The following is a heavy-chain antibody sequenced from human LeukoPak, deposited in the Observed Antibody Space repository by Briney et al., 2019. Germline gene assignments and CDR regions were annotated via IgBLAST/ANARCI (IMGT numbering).Heavy chain of an antibody. CDR2: IYYSGST. CDR3: ARGKVGATIDY. V-gene: IGHV4-39*07. Sequence: PSETLSLTCTVSGGSISSSSYYWGWIRQPPGKGLEWIGSIYYSGSTYYNPSLKSRVTISVDTSKNQFSLKLSSVTAADTAVYYCARGKVGATIDYWGQGTLVTVSS. CDR1: GGSISSSSYY. D-gene: IGHD1-26*01. J-gene: IGHJ4*02.